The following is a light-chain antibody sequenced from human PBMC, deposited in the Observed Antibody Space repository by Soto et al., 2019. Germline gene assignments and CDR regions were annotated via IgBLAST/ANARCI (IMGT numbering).Light chain of an antibody. V-gene: IGKV3-20*01. J-gene: IGKJ5*01. CDR1: QSVSSSY. Sequence: EIVLTQSPGTLSLSPGERATLSCRASQSVSSSYLAWYQQKPGQAPRLLIYGTSGRATGIPDRFSGSGSGIDFPLTISRLEPEDFAVYYCQQYGSTPPVTFGQGTRLEIK. CDR2: GTS. CDR3: QQYGSTPPVT.